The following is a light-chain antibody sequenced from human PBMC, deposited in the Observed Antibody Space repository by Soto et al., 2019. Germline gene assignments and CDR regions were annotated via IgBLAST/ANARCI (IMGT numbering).Light chain of an antibody. CDR1: QSVSSY. Sequence: EIMLTQSPATLSLSPGERATLSCRASQSVSSYLAWYQQKPGQAPRLLIYGASSRATGIPDRFSGSGSGTDFTLTISRLEPEDFAIYYCQQYKYWPLAFGGGTKVDIK. CDR2: GAS. CDR3: QQYKYWPLA. J-gene: IGKJ4*01. V-gene: IGKV3-11*01.